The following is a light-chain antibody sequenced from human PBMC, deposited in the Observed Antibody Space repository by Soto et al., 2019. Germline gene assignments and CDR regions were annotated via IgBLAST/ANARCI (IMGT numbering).Light chain of an antibody. CDR1: QSISSY. CDR2: AAS. V-gene: IGKV1-39*01. Sequence: DIQMTQSPSSLSASVGDRVTITCRASQSISSYLNWYQQKPGKAPKLLIYAASSLQSGVPSRFSGSGSGTDFTLTISSLQPEDFATYYCQQSYSYTGWAFGQGTKVEIK. CDR3: QQSYSYTGWA. J-gene: IGKJ1*01.